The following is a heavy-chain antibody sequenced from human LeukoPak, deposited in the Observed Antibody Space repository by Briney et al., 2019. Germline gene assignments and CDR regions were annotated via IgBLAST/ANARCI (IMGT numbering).Heavy chain of an antibody. D-gene: IGHD1-26*01. J-gene: IGHJ4*02. V-gene: IGHV3-15*01. Sequence: GGSLRLSCAASGLTFSNAWMSWVRQAPGKGLEWVGRIKSKTDGGTTDYAAPVKGRFTISRDDSKNTLYLQINSLKTEDTAVYYCTTGGSYYYFDYWGQGTLVTDSS. CDR1: GLTFSNAW. CDR2: IKSKTDGGTT. CDR3: TTGGSYYYFDY.